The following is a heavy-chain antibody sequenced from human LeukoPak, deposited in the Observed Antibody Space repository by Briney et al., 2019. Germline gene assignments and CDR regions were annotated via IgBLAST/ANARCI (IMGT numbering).Heavy chain of an antibody. CDR3: ARRTMIVPNAFDI. D-gene: IGHD3-22*01. V-gene: IGHV4-34*01. J-gene: IGHJ3*02. CDR2: INHSGST. CDR1: GFTFSSYA. Sequence: GSLRLSCAASGFTFSSYAMSWVRQPPGKGLEWIGEINHSGSTNYNPSLKSRITISVGTSKNQFSLKLSSVTAADTAVYYCARRTMIVPNAFDIWGQGTMVTVSS.